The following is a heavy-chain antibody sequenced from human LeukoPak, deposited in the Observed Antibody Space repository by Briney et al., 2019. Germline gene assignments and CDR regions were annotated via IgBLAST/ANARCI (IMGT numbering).Heavy chain of an antibody. CDR3: ARHPYYYGSGEVSYYFDY. D-gene: IGHD3-10*01. V-gene: IGHV4-59*01. CDR2: IYYSGST. Sequence: SETLSLTCTVSGGSISSYYWSWIQQPPGKGLEWIGYIYYSGSTNYNPSLKSRVTISVDTSKNQFSLKLSSVTAADTAVYYCARHPYYYGSGEVSYYFDYWGQGTLVTVSS. CDR1: GGSISSYY. J-gene: IGHJ4*02.